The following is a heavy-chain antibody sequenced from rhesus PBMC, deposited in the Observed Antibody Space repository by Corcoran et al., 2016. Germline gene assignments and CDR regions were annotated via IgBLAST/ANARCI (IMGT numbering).Heavy chain of an antibody. D-gene: IGHD4-29*01. V-gene: IGHV3S5*01. J-gene: IGHJ5-1*01. CDR3: VRDDAYGSGYNLGRLDV. Sequence: EVKLVESGGGLVQPGVSLRLSCAASVFPFSTYGLPWFRPAPGKGLEWVSYIGNGGAAPYYADSVKGRFTVSIANSENTLSLQMNSLRPEDMATYYCVRDDAYGSGYNLGRLDVWGPGVLVTVSS. CDR2: IGNGGAAP. CDR1: VFPFSTYG.